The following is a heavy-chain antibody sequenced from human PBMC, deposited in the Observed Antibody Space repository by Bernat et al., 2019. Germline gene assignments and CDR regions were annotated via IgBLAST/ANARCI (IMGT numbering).Heavy chain of an antibody. CDR1: GYTFTSYG. D-gene: IGHD3-22*01. Sequence: QVQLVQSGAEVKKPGASVKVSCKASGYTFTSYGISWVRQAPGQGLEWMGWISAYNGNTNYAQKLQGRVTMTTDTSTSTAYMELRSLRSDDMAVYYCARDKLYYYDSSGYSLGADYWGQGTLVTVSS. CDR2: ISAYNGNT. CDR3: ARDKLYYYDSSGYSLGADY. V-gene: IGHV1-18*03. J-gene: IGHJ4*02.